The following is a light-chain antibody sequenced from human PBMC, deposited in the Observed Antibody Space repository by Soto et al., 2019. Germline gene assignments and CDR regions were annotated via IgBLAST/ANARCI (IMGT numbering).Light chain of an antibody. CDR3: QQRSNWPLT. CDR1: QSVSSY. J-gene: IGKJ4*01. V-gene: IGKV3-11*01. CDR2: DAS. Sequence: DIILTQSPATLSLSPGERATLSCRASQSVSSYLAWYQQKPGQAPRLLIFDASNRATGIPARFSGSGSGTDFTLTISSLEPEDFAVYYCQQRSNWPLTFGGGSMVDVK.